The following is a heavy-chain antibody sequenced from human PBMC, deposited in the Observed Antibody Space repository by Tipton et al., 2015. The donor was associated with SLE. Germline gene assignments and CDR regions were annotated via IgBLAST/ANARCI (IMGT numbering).Heavy chain of an antibody. CDR1: GFTFSDYY. CDR3: ARDWLTGGEFDY. Sequence: GSLRLSCAASGFTFSDYYMSWVRQAPGKGLEWVSVIYSGGSTYYADSVKGRFTISRDNSKNTLYLQMNSLRAEDTAVYYCARDWLTGGEFDYWGQGTLVTVSS. D-gene: IGHD7-27*01. CDR2: IYSGGST. J-gene: IGHJ4*02. V-gene: IGHV3-53*01.